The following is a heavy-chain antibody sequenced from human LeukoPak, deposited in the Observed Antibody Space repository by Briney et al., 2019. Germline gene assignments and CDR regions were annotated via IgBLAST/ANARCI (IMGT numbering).Heavy chain of an antibody. CDR2: MEKELNGYAT. V-gene: IGHV3-73*01. CDR1: GFTFSDSS. J-gene: IGHJ5*02. D-gene: IGHD1-26*01. Sequence: PGGSLRLSCAASGFTFSDSSIHWVRQASGKGLEWIGLMEKELNGYATAYAASVRGRFTISRDDSQNTAYLQMDSLKTEDTALYYCTRDSGTYNWLDPWGQGTLATVSS. CDR3: TRDSGTYNWLDP.